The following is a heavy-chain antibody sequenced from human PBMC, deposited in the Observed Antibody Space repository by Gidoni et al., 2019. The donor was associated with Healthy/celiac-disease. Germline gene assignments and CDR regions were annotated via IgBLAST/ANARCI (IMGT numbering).Heavy chain of an antibody. CDR2: IIPILGIE. CDR3: ARGGYCTNGVCSSEYYFDY. Sequence: VQLVQSGAEVKKPGSSVKVSCKASGGTFSSYAIRWVRQAPGQGLEWMGRIIPILGIENYAQKFEGRVTITADKSTSTAYMELSSLRSEDTAVYYCARGGYCTNGVCSSEYYFDYWGQGTLVTVSS. CDR1: GGTFSSYA. V-gene: IGHV1-69*04. D-gene: IGHD2-8*01. J-gene: IGHJ4*02.